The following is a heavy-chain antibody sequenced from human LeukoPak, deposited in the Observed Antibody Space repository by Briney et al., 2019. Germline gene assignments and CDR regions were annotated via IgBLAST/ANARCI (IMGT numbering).Heavy chain of an antibody. CDR2: IIPILGIA. CDR3: ARGASTLPANWFDP. Sequence: SVKVSCKASGGTFSSYAISWVRQAPGQGLEWMGRIIPILGIANYAQKFQGRVTITADKSTSTAYMELRSLRSEDTAVYYCARGASTLPANWFDPWGQGTLVTVSS. J-gene: IGHJ5*02. CDR1: GGTFSSYA. V-gene: IGHV1-69*04. D-gene: IGHD2-2*01.